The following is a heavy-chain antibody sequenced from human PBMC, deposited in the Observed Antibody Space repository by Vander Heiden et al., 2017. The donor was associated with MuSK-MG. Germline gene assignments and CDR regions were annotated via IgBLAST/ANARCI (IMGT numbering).Heavy chain of an antibody. CDR2: ISSSSSYI. V-gene: IGHV3-21*01. CDR3: ARSLAVAGTYYYMDV. Sequence: EVQLVASGGGLVKPGGSVRLSCAASGFPFSSYSMNWVRQAPGKGLEWVSSISSSSSYIYYADSVKGRCTISRDNAKNSLYLQMNSLRAEDTAVYYCARSLAVAGTYYYMDVWGKGTTVTVSS. J-gene: IGHJ6*03. CDR1: GFPFSSYS. D-gene: IGHD6-19*01.